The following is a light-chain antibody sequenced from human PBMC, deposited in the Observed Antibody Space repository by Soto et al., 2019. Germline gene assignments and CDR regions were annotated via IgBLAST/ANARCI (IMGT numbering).Light chain of an antibody. J-gene: IGLJ3*02. CDR1: SSDIGAGYD. CDR3: CSYATSRTGV. Sequence: QSVLTQPPSVSGAPGQRVTISCTGSSSDIGAGYDVHWYQQLPGTAPKLLIYGNHERPSGVPDRFSGSKSGSSASLAISGLQAEDEADYYCCSYATSRTGVFGGGTKVTVL. V-gene: IGLV1-40*01. CDR2: GNH.